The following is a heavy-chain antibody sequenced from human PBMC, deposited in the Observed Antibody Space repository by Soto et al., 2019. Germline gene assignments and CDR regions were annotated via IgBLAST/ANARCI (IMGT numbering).Heavy chain of an antibody. CDR1: GGTFSSYA. V-gene: IGHV1-69*13. D-gene: IGHD3-22*01. J-gene: IGHJ5*02. CDR3: VSPIRFYYDSSGQAAWFDP. CDR2: IIPIFGTA. Sequence: SVKVSCKASGGTFSSYAISWARQAPGQGLEWMGGIIPIFGTAHYAQKFQGRVTITADESTSTAYMELTSLRSEDTAVYYCVSPIRFYYDSSGQAAWFDPWGQGTLVTVSS.